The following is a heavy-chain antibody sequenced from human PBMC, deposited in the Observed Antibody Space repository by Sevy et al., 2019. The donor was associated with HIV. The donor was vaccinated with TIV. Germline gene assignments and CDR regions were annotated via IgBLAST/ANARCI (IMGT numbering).Heavy chain of an antibody. D-gene: IGHD6-13*01. Sequence: GESLKISCKGSGYSFTSYWIGWVRQMPGKGLEWMGIIYLDDSDTRYSPSFQGQVTISADKSISTAYLQCSSLKASDTAMYYCARQGSAAGVWSLDYWGQGTLVTVSS. CDR2: IYLDDSDT. V-gene: IGHV5-51*01. J-gene: IGHJ4*02. CDR3: ARQGSAAGVWSLDY. CDR1: GYSFTSYW.